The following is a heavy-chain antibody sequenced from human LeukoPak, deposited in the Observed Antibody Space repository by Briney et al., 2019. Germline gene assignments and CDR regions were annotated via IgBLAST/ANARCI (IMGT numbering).Heavy chain of an antibody. J-gene: IGHJ3*02. V-gene: IGHV3-23*01. D-gene: IGHD3-22*01. CDR1: GFTFSSYG. Sequence: GGSLRLSCAASGFTFSSYGMSWVRQAPGKGLEWVSAISGSGDSTYYADSVKGRFTISRDNSKNTLYLQMNSLRAEDTAVYYCGGPDYDRSGIPAFDIWGQGTMVTVSS. CDR3: GGPDYDRSGIPAFDI. CDR2: ISGSGDST.